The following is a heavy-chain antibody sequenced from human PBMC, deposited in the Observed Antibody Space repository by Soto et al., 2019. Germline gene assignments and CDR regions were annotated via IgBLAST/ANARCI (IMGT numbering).Heavy chain of an antibody. Sequence: PSETLSLTGTVSGGSISSYYWSWIRQPPGKGLEWIGYIYYSGSTNYNPSLKSRVTISVDTSKNQFSLKLSSVTAADTAVYYCARGAQYDYVWGSYRYIFDYWGQGTLVTVSS. CDR2: IYYSGST. CDR1: GGSISSYY. J-gene: IGHJ4*02. CDR3: ARGAQYDYVWGSYRYIFDY. D-gene: IGHD3-16*02. V-gene: IGHV4-59*01.